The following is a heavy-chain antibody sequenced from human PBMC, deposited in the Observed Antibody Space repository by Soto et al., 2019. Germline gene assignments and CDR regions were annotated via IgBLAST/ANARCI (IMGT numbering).Heavy chain of an antibody. D-gene: IGHD2-2*01. J-gene: IGHJ5*02. CDR2: VSGDNGHT. CDR3: ASALVYCRSETCRREWLDP. Sequence: QVQLVQSGAEVKKPGTSVKVSCTASGYSFSSHGISWVRQAPGQGLQWIGWVSGDNGHTNYAQSLQGRVTMTADTPTNTGSVTPRILSSLDTAVYYCASALVYCRSETCRREWLDPWGQGTLVIVSS. CDR1: GYSFSSHG. V-gene: IGHV1-18*01.